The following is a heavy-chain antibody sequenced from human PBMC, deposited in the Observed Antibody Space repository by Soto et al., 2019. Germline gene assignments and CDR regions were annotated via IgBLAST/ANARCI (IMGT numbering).Heavy chain of an antibody. V-gene: IGHV5-51*01. CDR2: IYPGDSDT. D-gene: IGHD6-13*01. Sequence: ESLKISCKGSGYSFTSYWIGWVRQMPGKGLEWMGIIYPGDSDTRYSPSFQGQDTISADKSIGTAYLQWSSLKASDTAMYYCAIRIAAAGTFDYWGQGTLVTVSS. CDR1: GYSFTSYW. J-gene: IGHJ4*02. CDR3: AIRIAAAGTFDY.